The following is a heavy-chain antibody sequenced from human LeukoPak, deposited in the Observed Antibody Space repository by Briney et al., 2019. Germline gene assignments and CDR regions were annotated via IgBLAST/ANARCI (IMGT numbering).Heavy chain of an antibody. D-gene: IGHD3-9*01. CDR2: IWYDGSNK. J-gene: IGHJ4*02. V-gene: IGHV3-33*01. CDR1: GFTFSSYG. CDR3: ARDSPPLRHYDILTGYYISPLDY. Sequence: GGSLRLSCAASGFTFSSYGMHWVRHAPGKGLEWVAVIWYDGSNKYYADSVKGRFTISRDNSKNTLYLQMNSLRAEDTAVYYCARDSPPLRHYDILTGYYISPLDYWGQGTLVTVSS.